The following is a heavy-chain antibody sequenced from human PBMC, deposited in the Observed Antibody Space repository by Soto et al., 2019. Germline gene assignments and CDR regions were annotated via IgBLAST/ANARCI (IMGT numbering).Heavy chain of an antibody. V-gene: IGHV5-51*01. CDR2: IYPDDSDT. Sequence: PGESLKISCKSSGYSFSSYWIAWVRLMPGKVLEWMGSIYPDDSDTKYSPSFQGQVTISADKSISAAYLQWSSLKASDTAIYYCARNSLTGYYIYYYSMDVWGQGXTVTVYS. CDR1: GYSFSSYW. D-gene: IGHD3-9*01. CDR3: ARNSLTGYYIYYYSMDV. J-gene: IGHJ6*02.